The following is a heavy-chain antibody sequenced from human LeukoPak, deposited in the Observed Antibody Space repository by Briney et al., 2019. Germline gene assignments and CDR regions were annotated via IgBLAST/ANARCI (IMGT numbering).Heavy chain of an antibody. J-gene: IGHJ6*02. CDR1: GFSFGDYH. Sequence: GGSLRLSCAASGFSFGDYHMNWVRQAPGRGLEWISYTSPRGSTMNHADSVKGRITISRDNDKNLLYLQINSLRAEDTAVYYCARVSGHPVYYYGMDVWGQGTTVTVSS. CDR3: ARVSGHPVYYYGMDV. V-gene: IGHV3-11*04. CDR2: TSPRGSTM.